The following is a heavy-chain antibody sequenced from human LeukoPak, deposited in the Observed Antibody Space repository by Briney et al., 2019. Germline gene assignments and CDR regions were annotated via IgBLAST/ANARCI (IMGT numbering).Heavy chain of an antibody. D-gene: IGHD4-11*01. CDR3: ARDGPNDYSNYLFGY. V-gene: IGHV1-69*04. CDR1: GGTFSSYA. Sequence: SVKVSCKASGGTFSSYAISRVRQAPGQALEWMGRIIPILGIANYAQKFQGRVTITADKSTSTAYMELSSLRSEDTAVYYCARDGPNDYSNYLFGYWGQGTLVTVSS. CDR2: IIPILGIA. J-gene: IGHJ4*02.